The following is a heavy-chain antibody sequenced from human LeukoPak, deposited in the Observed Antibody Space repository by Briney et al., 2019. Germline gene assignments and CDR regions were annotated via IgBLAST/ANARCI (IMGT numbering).Heavy chain of an antibody. J-gene: IGHJ4*02. CDR1: GGSFSGYY. CDR2: INHSGST. Sequence: PSETLSLTCAVYGGSFSGYYWSWIRQPPGKGLEWIGEINHSGSTNYNPSLKSRVTISVDTSKNQFSLKLSSVTAADTAVYYCASPSLRFLEWLIVYWGQGTLVTVSS. V-gene: IGHV4-34*01. CDR3: ASPSLRFLEWLIVY. D-gene: IGHD3-3*01.